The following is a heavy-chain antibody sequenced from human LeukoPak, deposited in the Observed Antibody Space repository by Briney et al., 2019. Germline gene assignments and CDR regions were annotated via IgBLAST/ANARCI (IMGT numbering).Heavy chain of an antibody. CDR3: ALIRGIVVVGPQHGDY. CDR1: GGSFSGYY. V-gene: IGHV4-34*01. D-gene: IGHD6-19*01. Sequence: SETLSLTCAVYGGSFSGYYWSWIRQPPGKGLEWIGEINHSGSTNYNPSLKSRVTISVDTSKNQFSLKLSSVTAADTAVYYCALIRGIVVVGPQHGDYWGQGTLVTVSS. CDR2: INHSGST. J-gene: IGHJ4*02.